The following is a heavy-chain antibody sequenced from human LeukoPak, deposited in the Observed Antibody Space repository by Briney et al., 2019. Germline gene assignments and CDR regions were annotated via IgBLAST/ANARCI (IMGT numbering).Heavy chain of an antibody. V-gene: IGHV4-39*01. CDR1: GGSISSSSYY. CDR2: IYYSGST. J-gene: IGHJ4*02. Sequence: SETLSLTCTVSGGSISSSSYYWGWIRQPPGKGLEWIGSIYYSGSTYYNPSLKSRVTISVDTSKNQFSLKLSSVTAADTAVHYCARTRPPGPRAFFDYWGQGTLVTVSS. CDR3: ARTRPPGPRAFFDY.